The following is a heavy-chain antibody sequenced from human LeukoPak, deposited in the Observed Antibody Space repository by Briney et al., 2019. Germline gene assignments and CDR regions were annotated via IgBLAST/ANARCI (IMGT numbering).Heavy chain of an antibody. D-gene: IGHD2-15*01. CDR3: AREAAQEGTNAFDI. CDR1: GGSISSYY. V-gene: IGHV4-59*01. J-gene: IGHJ3*02. CDR2: IYYSGST. Sequence: SETLSLTCTVSGGSISSYYWSGIRQPPGKGLEWIGYIYYSGSTNYNPSLKSRVTISVDTSKNQFSLKLTSVTAADTAVYYCAREAAQEGTNAFDIWGQGTMVTVSS.